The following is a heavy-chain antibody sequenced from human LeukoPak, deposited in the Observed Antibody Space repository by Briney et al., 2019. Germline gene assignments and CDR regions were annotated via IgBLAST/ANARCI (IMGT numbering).Heavy chain of an antibody. V-gene: IGHV3-48*03. CDR1: GFTFSSYE. J-gene: IGHJ3*02. D-gene: IGHD3-10*01. Sequence: GGSLRLSCAASGFTFSSYEMDWVRQAPGKGLEWVSYNSHTGSTIYYAESVKGRFTISRDNAKNSLYLQMNSLRAEDTAVYYCVRDKRFGDVRIRAFDIWGQGTMVTVSS. CDR3: VRDKRFGDVRIRAFDI. CDR2: NSHTGSTI.